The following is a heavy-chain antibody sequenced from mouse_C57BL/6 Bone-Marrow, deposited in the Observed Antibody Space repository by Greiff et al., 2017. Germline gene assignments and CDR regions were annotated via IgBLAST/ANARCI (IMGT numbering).Heavy chain of an antibody. CDR3: TMVPFDY. D-gene: IGHD2-2*01. Sequence: EVMLVESGAELVRPGASVKLSCTASGFNIKDDXMHWVKQRPEQGLEWIGWIDPENGDTEYASKFQGKATITADTSSNTAYLQLSSLTSEDTAVYYCTMVPFDYWGQGTTLTVSS. CDR1: GFNIKDDX. J-gene: IGHJ2*01. CDR2: IDPENGDT. V-gene: IGHV14-4*01.